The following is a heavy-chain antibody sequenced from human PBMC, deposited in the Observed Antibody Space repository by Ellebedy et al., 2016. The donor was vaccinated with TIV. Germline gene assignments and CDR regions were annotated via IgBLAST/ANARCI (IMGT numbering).Heavy chain of an antibody. CDR3: ARDWQWLRDTEGSDV. J-gene: IGHJ3*01. V-gene: IGHV1-69*10. D-gene: IGHD6-19*01. Sequence: SVKVSXXASGGHFGSFAFSWVRQAPGQGLEWIGGTIPLLHKTDYAQKFQDRVTITADEGTTTVYMEINGLTSEDTATYYCARDWQWLRDTEGSDVWGQGTMVIVSS. CDR2: TIPLLHKT. CDR1: GGHFGSFA.